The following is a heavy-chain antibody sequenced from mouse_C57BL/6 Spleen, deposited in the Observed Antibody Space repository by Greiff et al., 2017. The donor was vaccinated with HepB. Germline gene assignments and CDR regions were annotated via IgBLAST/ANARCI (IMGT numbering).Heavy chain of an antibody. V-gene: IGHV1-26*01. CDR1: GYTFTDYY. J-gene: IGHJ2*01. Sequence: EVQLQQSGPELVKPGASVKISCKASGYTFTDYYMNWVKQSHGKSLEWIGDINPNNGGTSYNQKFKGKATLTVDKSSSTAYMELRSPTSEDSAVYYCARSHYYGSSYYYWGQGTTLTVSS. CDR3: ARSHYYGSSYYY. D-gene: IGHD1-1*01. CDR2: INPNNGGT.